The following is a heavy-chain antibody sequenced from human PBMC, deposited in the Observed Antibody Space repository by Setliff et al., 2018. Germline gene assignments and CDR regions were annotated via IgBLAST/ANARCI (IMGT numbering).Heavy chain of an antibody. CDR2: IRFDGSIK. D-gene: IGHD6-13*01. CDR3: AQARIAAAGTIGDY. Sequence: GESLTISCAASGFTFSSYGMHWVRQAPGKGLEWVAFIRFDGSIKYYADSVKGRFTVSRDSSKNTLYLQMNSLRTEDTAVFYCAQARIAAAGTIGDYWGQGTLVTVSS. V-gene: IGHV3-30*02. J-gene: IGHJ4*02. CDR1: GFTFSSYG.